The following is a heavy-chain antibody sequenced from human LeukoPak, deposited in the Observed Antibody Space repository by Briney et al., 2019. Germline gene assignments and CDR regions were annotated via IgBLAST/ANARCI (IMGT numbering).Heavy chain of an antibody. D-gene: IGHD4-17*01. J-gene: IGHJ4*02. Sequence: GASVKVSCKASGYSFTGYYMHWVRQAPGQGLEWMGWINPNSGDTNYAQKFQGRVTMTRDTSIRTAYMELSTLRSDDAAVYYCATPGGSYGDYANNYWGQGTLVIVSS. CDR2: INPNSGDT. CDR1: GYSFTGYY. CDR3: ATPGGSYGDYANNY. V-gene: IGHV1-2*02.